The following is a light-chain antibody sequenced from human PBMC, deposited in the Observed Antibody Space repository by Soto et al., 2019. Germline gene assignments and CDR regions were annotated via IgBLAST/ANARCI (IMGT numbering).Light chain of an antibody. Sequence: QSVLTQPPSASGTPGQRVTISCSGSSSNIGSNYVYWYQQLPGTAPKLLIYSNNQRPSEVPDRFSGSKSGTSASLAISGLRPEDEADYYCAAWDDSLSEVFGTGTKVTVL. CDR3: AAWDDSLSEV. J-gene: IGLJ1*01. CDR2: SNN. V-gene: IGLV1-47*02. CDR1: SSNIGSNY.